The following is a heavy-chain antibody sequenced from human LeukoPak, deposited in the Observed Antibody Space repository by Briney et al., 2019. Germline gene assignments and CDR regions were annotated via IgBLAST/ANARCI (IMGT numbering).Heavy chain of an antibody. Sequence: SQTLSLTCAVSGGSISSGGYSWSWIRQPPGKGLEWIGYIYHNGSTYYNPSLKSRVTISADTSKNQFSLKLSSATAADTAVYYCARSGTYFYYYMDVWGKGTTVTVSS. J-gene: IGHJ6*03. D-gene: IGHD3-3*01. CDR2: IYHNGST. CDR3: ARSGTYFYYYMDV. CDR1: GGSISSGGYS. V-gene: IGHV4-30-2*02.